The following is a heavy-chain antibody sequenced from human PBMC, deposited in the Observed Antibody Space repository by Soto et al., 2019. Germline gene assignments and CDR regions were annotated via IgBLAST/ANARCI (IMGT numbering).Heavy chain of an antibody. J-gene: IGHJ6*02. Sequence: SETLSLTCTVSGGSISSSSYYWGWIRQPPGKGLEWIGSIYYSGSTYYNPSLKSRVTISVDTSKNQFSLKLSSVTAADTAVYYCARRYSSGWYSWGGYYGMDVWGQGTTVTVSS. CDR3: ARRYSSGWYSWGGYYGMDV. CDR1: GGSISSSSYY. D-gene: IGHD6-19*01. V-gene: IGHV4-39*01. CDR2: IYYSGST.